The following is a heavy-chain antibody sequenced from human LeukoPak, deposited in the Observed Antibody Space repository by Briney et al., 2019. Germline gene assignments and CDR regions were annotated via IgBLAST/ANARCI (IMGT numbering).Heavy chain of an antibody. J-gene: IGHJ3*02. D-gene: IGHD5-12*01. V-gene: IGHV3-74*01. CDR3: ARELDSGFDWGFDI. CDR1: RFTFSKYW. Sequence: PGGSLRLSCAASRFTFSKYWMHWVRQDPGKGPVWVSRINGDGSTTSYADSVKGRFAISRDNAKNTLYLQMNSLRAEDTAVYYCARELDSGFDWGFDIWGQGTMVTVSS. CDR2: INGDGSTT.